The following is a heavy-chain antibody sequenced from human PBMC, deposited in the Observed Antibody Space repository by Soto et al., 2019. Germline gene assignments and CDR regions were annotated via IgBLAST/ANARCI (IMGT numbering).Heavy chain of an antibody. V-gene: IGHV4-4*07. Sequence: SETLSLTCTVSGASISGLYWSWIRKSAGKGLEWIGRIYATGTTDYNPSLKSRVMMSVDTFKKQFSLKLRSVTAADTAVYYCVRDGTKTLRDWFDPWGQGISVTVSS. J-gene: IGHJ5*02. CDR3: VRDGTKTLRDWFDP. D-gene: IGHD1-1*01. CDR2: IYATGTT. CDR1: GASISGLY.